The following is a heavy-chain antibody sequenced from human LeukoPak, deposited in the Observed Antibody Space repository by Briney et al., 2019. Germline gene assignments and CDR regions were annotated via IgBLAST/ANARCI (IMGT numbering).Heavy chain of an antibody. Sequence: PSETLPLTCAVYGGSFSGYYWSWIRQPPGKGLEWIGYIYYSGSTNYNPSLKSRVTISVDTSKNQFSLKLSSVTAADTAVYYCARRYSSSWGAIDPWGQGTLVTVSS. CDR2: IYYSGST. CDR1: GGSFSGYY. CDR3: ARRYSSSWGAIDP. J-gene: IGHJ5*02. V-gene: IGHV4-59*08. D-gene: IGHD6-13*01.